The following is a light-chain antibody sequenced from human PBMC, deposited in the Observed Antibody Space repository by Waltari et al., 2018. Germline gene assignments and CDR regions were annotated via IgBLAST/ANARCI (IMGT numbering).Light chain of an antibody. J-gene: IGKJ5*01. V-gene: IGKV4-1*01. CDR1: QSVLYSSNNRNF. Sequence: DIVMTQSPDSLAVSLGERATINCKSSQSVLYSSNNRNFLPWYQKKPGQPPKLLISRASTRESGVPDRFSGSGSGTDFTLIIGSLQAEDVAVYYCQQYYSTPPTFGQGTRLEIK. CDR2: RAS. CDR3: QQYYSTPPT.